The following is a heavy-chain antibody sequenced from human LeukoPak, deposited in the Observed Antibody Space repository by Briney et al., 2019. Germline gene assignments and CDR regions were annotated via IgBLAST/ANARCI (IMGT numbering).Heavy chain of an antibody. Sequence: GGSLRLSCAASGFTFSSYAMSWVRQAPGKGLEWVSAISGSRGSTYYTDSVKGRFTISRDNAKNSLYLQMNTLRAEDTGVYYCASFSSKVGANGYWGQGTLVTVSS. CDR3: ASFSSKVGANGY. CDR2: ISGSRGST. CDR1: GFTFSSYA. V-gene: IGHV3-23*01. D-gene: IGHD1-26*01. J-gene: IGHJ4*02.